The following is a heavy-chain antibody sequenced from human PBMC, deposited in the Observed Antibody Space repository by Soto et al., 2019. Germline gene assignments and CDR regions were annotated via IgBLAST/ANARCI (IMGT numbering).Heavy chain of an antibody. CDR1: GFSLSTSGVG. CDR3: AHVLVVVANYGMDV. Sequence: QITLKESGPTLVKPTQTLTLTCTFSGFSLSTSGVGVGWIRQPPGKALEWLALIYWDDDKRYSPSLTSRLTFSKITYXNQVVLTMTNMDPVDTATYYCAHVLVVVANYGMDVWGQGTTVTVSS. J-gene: IGHJ6*02. D-gene: IGHD2-15*01. CDR2: IYWDDDK. V-gene: IGHV2-5*02.